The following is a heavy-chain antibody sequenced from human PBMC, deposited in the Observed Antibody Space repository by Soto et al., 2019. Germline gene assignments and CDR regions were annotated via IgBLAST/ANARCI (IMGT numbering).Heavy chain of an antibody. CDR3: AREGQRVAPNDAFDI. CDR1: GDSVSSNSAA. J-gene: IGHJ3*02. D-gene: IGHD2-15*01. CDR2: TYYRSKWYN. V-gene: IGHV6-1*01. Sequence: SQTLSLPCVISGDSVSSNSAAWNWIRQSPSRGLEWLGRTYYRSKWYNDYAVSVKSRITINPDTSKNQFSLQLNSVTPEDTAVYYCAREGQRVAPNDAFDIWGQGTMVTVSS.